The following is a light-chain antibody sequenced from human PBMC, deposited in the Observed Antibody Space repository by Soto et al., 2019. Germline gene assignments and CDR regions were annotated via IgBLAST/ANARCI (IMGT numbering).Light chain of an antibody. Sequence: DIQMTQSPSTLSASVGDRVTITCRASQSVTSRLAWYQQKPGKDPKLLIYGASNLESGVPSRFSGSGSGTEFTLTISSLQPVDFATYYCQQYNSYSLTFGGGTTVEIK. CDR1: QSVTSR. CDR3: QQYNSYSLT. CDR2: GAS. J-gene: IGKJ4*01. V-gene: IGKV1-5*01.